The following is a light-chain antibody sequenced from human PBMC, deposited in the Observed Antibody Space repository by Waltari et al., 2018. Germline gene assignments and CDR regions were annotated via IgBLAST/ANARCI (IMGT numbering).Light chain of an antibody. Sequence: QSALTQPASVSGSPGQSITISCTGTSSHVASYHSVSWYQQHPGKVPKLIIYDVSHRSAGVSLRVSGSKSDNTASLTISGLQAEDEADYYCISYTASDTMIFGEGTKLTVL. CDR1: SSHVASYHS. J-gene: IGLJ2*01. V-gene: IGLV2-14*03. CDR3: ISYTASDTMI. CDR2: DVS.